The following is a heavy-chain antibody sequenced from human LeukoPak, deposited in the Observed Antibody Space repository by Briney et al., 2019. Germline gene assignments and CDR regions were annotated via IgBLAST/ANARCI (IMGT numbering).Heavy chain of an antibody. J-gene: IGHJ4*02. Sequence: GGTLRLSCAASGFTFSSYGMSWVRQAPGKGLEWVSAISGSGGSTYYADSVKGRFTISRDNSKNTLYLQMNSLRAEDTAVYYCAKDFTMIVVGSGTDYWGQGTLVTVSS. CDR2: ISGSGGST. CDR1: GFTFSSYG. CDR3: AKDFTMIVVGSGTDY. V-gene: IGHV3-23*01. D-gene: IGHD3-22*01.